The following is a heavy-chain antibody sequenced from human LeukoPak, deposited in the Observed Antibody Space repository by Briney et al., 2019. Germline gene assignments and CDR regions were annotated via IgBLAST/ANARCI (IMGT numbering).Heavy chain of an antibody. J-gene: IGHJ3*02. CDR1: GYTFTGYY. D-gene: IGHD1-26*01. CDR3: AREGVYSGSYSGHDAFDI. CDR2: INPNSGGT. V-gene: IGHV1-2*02. Sequence: GASVKVSCKASGYTFTGYYMHWVRQAPGQGLEWMGWINPNSGGTNYAQKFQGRVTMTRDTSISTAYMELSRLRSDDTAVYYCAREGVYSGSYSGHDAFDIWGQGTMVTVSS.